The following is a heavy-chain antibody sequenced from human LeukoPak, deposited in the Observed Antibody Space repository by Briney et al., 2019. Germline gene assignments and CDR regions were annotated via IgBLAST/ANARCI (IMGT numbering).Heavy chain of an antibody. D-gene: IGHD1-26*01. CDR2: ITMNSVR. V-gene: IGHV3-48*02. CDR1: GFSLSDYG. Sequence: PGGSLRLSCSASGFSLSDYGMSWVRQAPGKGLEWVSYITMNSVRFYADSVKGRFTISRDNDKNSVYLQMNSLRDEDTAVYFCTRGRYRLLGPNDSWGQGSLVTVSS. J-gene: IGHJ4*02. CDR3: TRGRYRLLGPNDS.